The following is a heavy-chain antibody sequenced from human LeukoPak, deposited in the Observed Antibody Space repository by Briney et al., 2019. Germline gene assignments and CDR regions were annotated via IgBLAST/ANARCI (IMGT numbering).Heavy chain of an antibody. Sequence: PSETLSLTCTVSGGSISSYYWSWIRQPPGKGLEWIGYIYYSGSTNYNPSLKSRVTTSVDTSKNQFSLKLSSVTAADTAVYYCARAAQLTDAFDIWGQGTMVTVSS. CDR1: GGSISSYY. D-gene: IGHD5-24*01. CDR2: IYYSGST. V-gene: IGHV4-59*01. CDR3: ARAAQLTDAFDI. J-gene: IGHJ3*02.